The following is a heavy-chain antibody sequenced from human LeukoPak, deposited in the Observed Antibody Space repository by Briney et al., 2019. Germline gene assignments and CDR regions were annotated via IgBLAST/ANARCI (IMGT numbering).Heavy chain of an antibody. D-gene: IGHD3-22*01. Sequence: GGSVKHSCAASGLTLSSNYESWLRQAPGKGLEWVSVIYRGGSTYNPDSMKGRFTISRDNSTNTLYLQMNSLRAAGTGIYYCEMASIRSYYDSTGYYPYWGQGTPVTVSS. J-gene: IGHJ4*01. CDR2: IYRGGST. CDR3: EMASIRSYYDSTGYYPY. CDR1: GLTLSSNY. V-gene: IGHV3-66*02.